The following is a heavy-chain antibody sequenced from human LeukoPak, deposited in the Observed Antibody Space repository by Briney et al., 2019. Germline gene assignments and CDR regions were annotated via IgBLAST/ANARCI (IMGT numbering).Heavy chain of an antibody. D-gene: IGHD3-3*01. CDR3: AEASDFWSGPYDY. CDR1: GFTFSSYA. Sequence: GGSLRLSCAASGFTFSSYAMSWVRQAPGKGLEWVSAISGSGGSTYYADSVKGRFTISRDNSKNTLYLQMNSLRAEDTAVYYCAEASDFWSGPYDYWGQGTLVTVSS. CDR2: ISGSGGST. V-gene: IGHV3-23*01. J-gene: IGHJ4*02.